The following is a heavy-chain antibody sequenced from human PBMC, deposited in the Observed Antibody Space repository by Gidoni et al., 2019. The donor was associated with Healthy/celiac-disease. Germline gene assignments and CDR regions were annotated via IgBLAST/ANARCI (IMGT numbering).Heavy chain of an antibody. J-gene: IGHJ4*02. CDR3: ARVKSRGYCSSTSCQHQYYFDY. V-gene: IGHV4-34*01. CDR2: INHRGST. Sequence: QVQLQQWGAGLLKPSETLSLTCAVYGGSFSGYYWSWIRQPPGKGLEWIGEINHRGSTNYNPSLKSRVTISVDTSKNQFSLKLSSVTAADTAVYYCARVKSRGYCSSTSCQHQYYFDYWGQGTLVTVSS. CDR1: GGSFSGYY. D-gene: IGHD2-2*01.